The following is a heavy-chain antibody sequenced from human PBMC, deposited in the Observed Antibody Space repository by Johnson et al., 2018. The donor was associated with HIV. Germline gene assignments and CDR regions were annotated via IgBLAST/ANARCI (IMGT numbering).Heavy chain of an antibody. V-gene: IGHV3-30*02. D-gene: IGHD3-10*01. CDR1: GFTVSSNY. CDR3: AKGGLWFGESIDAFDI. CDR2: IRYDGSNN. J-gene: IGHJ3*02. Sequence: QVQPVESGGGLVQPGGSLRLSCAASGFTVSSNYMSWVRQAPGKGLEWVALIRYDGSNNYYADSVKGRFTISRDNSKNTLYLQMNSLRAEGTAVYYCAKGGLWFGESIDAFDIWGQGTMVTVSS.